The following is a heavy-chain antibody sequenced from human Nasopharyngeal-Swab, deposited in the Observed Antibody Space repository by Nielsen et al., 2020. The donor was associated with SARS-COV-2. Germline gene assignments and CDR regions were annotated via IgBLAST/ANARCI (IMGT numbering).Heavy chain of an antibody. Sequence: SGPTLVKPTQTLTLTCTFSVFSLSTSGVGVGWIRQPPGKALEWLALIYWDDDKRYSPSLKSRLTITKDTSKNQVVLTMTNMDPVDTATYYCAHRGRLNVAFDIWGQGTMVTVSS. CDR2: IYWDDDK. CDR3: AHRGRLNVAFDI. J-gene: IGHJ3*02. D-gene: IGHD3-10*01. V-gene: IGHV2-5*02. CDR1: VFSLSTSGVG.